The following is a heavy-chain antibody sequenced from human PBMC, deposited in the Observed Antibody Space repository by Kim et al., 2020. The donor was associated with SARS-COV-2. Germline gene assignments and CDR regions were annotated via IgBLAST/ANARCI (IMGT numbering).Heavy chain of an antibody. D-gene: IGHD1-26*01. V-gene: IGHV3-74*01. Sequence: YADSGKGRCTISRDNAKGTLYLQMNRLRAEDSAVYYCASRRYTGTYYYLDYWGQGTLVTVSS. J-gene: IGHJ4*02. CDR3: ASRRYTGTYYYLDY.